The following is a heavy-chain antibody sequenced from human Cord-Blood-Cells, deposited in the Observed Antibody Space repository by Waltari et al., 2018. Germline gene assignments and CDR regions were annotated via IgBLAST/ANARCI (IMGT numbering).Heavy chain of an antibody. CDR3: ASSSMVQGVINWFDP. V-gene: IGHV1-69*02. CDR1: GGTCSSYT. J-gene: IGHJ5*02. CDR2: IIPILGIA. Sequence: VQLVQSGAAVKKPGSSVKVSCKASGGTCSSYTITWVRQAPGQGLEWMGRIIPILGIANYAQKFQGRVTITADKSTSTAYMELSSLRSEDTAVYYCASSSMVQGVINWFDPWGQGTLVTVSS. D-gene: IGHD3-10*01.